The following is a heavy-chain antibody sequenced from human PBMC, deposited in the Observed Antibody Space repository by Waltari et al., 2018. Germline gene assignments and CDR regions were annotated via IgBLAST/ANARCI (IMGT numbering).Heavy chain of an antibody. CDR2: IRNKANFYST. D-gene: IGHD1-26*01. Sequence: EVQLVESGGGLVQPGGSLRRSCAASGFPFRAHYLDGVRQAPGKGLEWIARIRNKANFYSTEYGPSVKGRFTISRDDSKSSLYLQMNSLKSEDTAVYYCVRIRLGPTTRIFDSWGQGTLVTVSS. J-gene: IGHJ4*02. CDR3: VRIRLGPTTRIFDS. CDR1: GFPFRAHY. V-gene: IGHV3-72*01.